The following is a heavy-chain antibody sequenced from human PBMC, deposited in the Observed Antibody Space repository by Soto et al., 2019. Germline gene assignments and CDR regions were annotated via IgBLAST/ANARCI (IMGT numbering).Heavy chain of an antibody. V-gene: IGHV4-34*01. CDR2: INHSGST. Sequence: PSETLSLTCAVYGGSFSGYYWSWIRQPPGKGLEWIGEINHSGSTNYNPSLKSRVTISVDTSKNQFSLKLSSVTAADTAVYYCARGSSGWYSSYYYGMGVWGQGTTVTVSS. D-gene: IGHD6-19*01. CDR3: ARGSSGWYSSYYYGMGV. CDR1: GGSFSGYY. J-gene: IGHJ6*02.